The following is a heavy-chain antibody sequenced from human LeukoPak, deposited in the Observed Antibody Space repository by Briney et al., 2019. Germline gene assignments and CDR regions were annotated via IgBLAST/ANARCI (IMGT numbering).Heavy chain of an antibody. CDR2: IIPIFGTA. Sequence: SVKVSCKASGGTFSSYAISWVRQAPGQGLEWMGGIIPIFGTANYAQKFQGRVTITADESTSTAYMGLSSLRSEDTAVYYCATPPRYCSSTSCENPYYYYMDVWGKGTTVTISS. D-gene: IGHD2-2*01. CDR3: ATPPRYCSSTSCENPYYYYMDV. V-gene: IGHV1-69*01. J-gene: IGHJ6*03. CDR1: GGTFSSYA.